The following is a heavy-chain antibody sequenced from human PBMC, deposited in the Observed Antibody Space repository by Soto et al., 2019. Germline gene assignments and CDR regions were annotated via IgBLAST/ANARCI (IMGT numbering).Heavy chain of an antibody. Sequence: GGSLRLSCAASGFTFSSYGMHWVRQAPGKGLEWVAVISYDGSNKYYADSVKGRFTISRDNSKNTLYLQMNSLRAEDTAVYYCAKDRGMYYYDSSGLFDYWGQGTLVTVSS. CDR1: GFTFSSYG. CDR3: AKDRGMYYYDSSGLFDY. J-gene: IGHJ4*02. CDR2: ISYDGSNK. D-gene: IGHD3-22*01. V-gene: IGHV3-30*18.